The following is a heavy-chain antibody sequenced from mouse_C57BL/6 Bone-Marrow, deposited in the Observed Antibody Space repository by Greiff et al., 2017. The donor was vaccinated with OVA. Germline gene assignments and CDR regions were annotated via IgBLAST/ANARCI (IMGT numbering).Heavy chain of an antibody. Sequence: VQLQQSGAELARPGASVKLSCKASGYTFTSYGISWVKQRTGQGLEWIGEIYPRSGNTYYNEKFKGKATLTAAKSSSTAYMELRSLTSEDSAVYFCARSGSPQGFAYWGQGTLVTVSA. CDR2: IYPRSGNT. V-gene: IGHV1-81*01. D-gene: IGHD3-1*01. CDR3: ARSGSPQGFAY. J-gene: IGHJ3*01. CDR1: GYTFTSYG.